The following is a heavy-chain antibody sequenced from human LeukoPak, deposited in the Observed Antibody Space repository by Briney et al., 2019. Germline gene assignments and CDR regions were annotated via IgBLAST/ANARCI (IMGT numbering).Heavy chain of an antibody. V-gene: IGHV3-23*01. CDR3: ARKSASGNYPLDY. J-gene: IGHJ4*02. Sequence: GGSLRLSCAASGFNFGSYSMTWVRQAPGKGLEWVSVMSADSATTFYADSVKGRFTISRDSAKNTVFLQMSSLRAEDTALYYCARKSASGNYPLDYWGQGTLVTVSS. CDR1: GFNFGSYS. CDR2: MSADSATT. D-gene: IGHD3-10*01.